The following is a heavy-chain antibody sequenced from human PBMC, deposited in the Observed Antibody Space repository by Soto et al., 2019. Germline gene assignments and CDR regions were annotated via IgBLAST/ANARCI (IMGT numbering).Heavy chain of an antibody. D-gene: IGHD3-3*01. V-gene: IGHV3-23*01. CDR2: ISGSGGST. J-gene: IGHJ4*02. CDR3: AKGDDFWSGYYNRKIFDY. Sequence: GGSLRLSCAASGFTFSSYAMSWVRQAPGKGLEWVSAISGSGGSTYYADSVKGRFTISRDNSKNTLYLQMNSLRAEDTAVYYCAKGDDFWSGYYNRKIFDYWGQGTLVTVSS. CDR1: GFTFSSYA.